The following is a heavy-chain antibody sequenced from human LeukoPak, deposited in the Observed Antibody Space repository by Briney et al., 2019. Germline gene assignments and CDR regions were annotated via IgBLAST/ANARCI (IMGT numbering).Heavy chain of an antibody. CDR2: IIPIFGTA. J-gene: IGHJ1*01. CDR3: ASFNLTGDSSGYYTEYFQH. V-gene: IGHV1-69*13. CDR1: GGTFSSYA. D-gene: IGHD3-22*01. Sequence: SVKVSCKASGGTFSSYAISWVRQAPGQGLEWMGGIIPIFGTANYAQKFQGRVTITADESTSTAYMELSSLRSEDTAVYYCASFNLTGDSSGYYTEYFQHWGQGTLVTVSS.